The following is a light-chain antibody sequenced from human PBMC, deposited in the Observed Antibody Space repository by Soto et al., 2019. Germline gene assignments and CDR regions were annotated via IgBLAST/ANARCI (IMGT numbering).Light chain of an antibody. V-gene: IGKV3-15*01. CDR3: QQHGDWPPDT. J-gene: IGKJ2*01. CDR1: QSVSRN. Sequence: EVVLTQSPATLSVSPGDRATLSCRASQSVSRNLAWYQQKPGQAPRLLIYDASTRATGVPARFSGSGSATEFTLSISSLQSEDVAVYYCQQHGDWPPDTFGQGTKLEI. CDR2: DAS.